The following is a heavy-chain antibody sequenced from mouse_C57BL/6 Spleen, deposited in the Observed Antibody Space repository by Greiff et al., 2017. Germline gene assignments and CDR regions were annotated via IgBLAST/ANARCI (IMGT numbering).Heavy chain of an antibody. Sequence: VQLQQSGAELVKPGASVKISCKASGYAFSSYWMNWVKQRPGKGLEWIGQIYPGDGDTNYNGKFKGKATLTADKSSSTAYMQLSSLPSEDSAVYFCARDYYGSSPYYAMDYWGQGTSVTVSS. CDR3: ARDYYGSSPYYAMDY. J-gene: IGHJ4*01. D-gene: IGHD1-1*01. CDR2: IYPGDGDT. CDR1: GYAFSSYW. V-gene: IGHV1-80*01.